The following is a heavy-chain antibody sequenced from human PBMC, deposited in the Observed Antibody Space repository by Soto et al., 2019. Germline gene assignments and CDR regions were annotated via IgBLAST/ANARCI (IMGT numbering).Heavy chain of an antibody. CDR1: GYSFTSYG. CDR3: ARIGKSLDV. V-gene: IGHV1-18*04. J-gene: IGHJ6*02. Sequence: ASVKVSCKGSGYSFTSYGSSCLRLAPGQGLEWMGWISAYNGNTNYAQKLQGRVTMTTDTSTGTAYMELRSLRSDDTAVYYCARIGKSLDVWGQGTTVTVSS. CDR2: ISAYNGNT.